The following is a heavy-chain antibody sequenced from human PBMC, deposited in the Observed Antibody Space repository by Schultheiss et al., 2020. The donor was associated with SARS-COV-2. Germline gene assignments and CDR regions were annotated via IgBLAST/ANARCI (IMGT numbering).Heavy chain of an antibody. CDR2: ISSGGTTK. CDR3: AKYVGYSFDY. CDR1: GFTFSSYE. D-gene: IGHD1-1*01. J-gene: IGHJ4*02. Sequence: GGSLRLSCAASGFTFSSYEMNWVRQAPGKGLEWVSYISSGGTTKYYADSVKGRFTISRDNAKNSLFLQMSSLGDEDTAVYYCAKYVGYSFDYWGQGTLVTVSS. V-gene: IGHV3-48*03.